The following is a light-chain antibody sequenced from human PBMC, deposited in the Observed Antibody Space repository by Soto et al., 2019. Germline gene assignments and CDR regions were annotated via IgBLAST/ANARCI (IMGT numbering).Light chain of an antibody. CDR1: QSVSSY. CDR2: DAS. J-gene: IGKJ5*01. Sequence: DIVLTQSPATLPLSPGERATLSCKASQSVSSYLAWYQQKPGQAPRLLIYDASKRATGIPARISGGGSGTDFTLTINNLEPEDFAVYYCQQRSKWPLTFGQGTRLEIK. CDR3: QQRSKWPLT. V-gene: IGKV3-11*01.